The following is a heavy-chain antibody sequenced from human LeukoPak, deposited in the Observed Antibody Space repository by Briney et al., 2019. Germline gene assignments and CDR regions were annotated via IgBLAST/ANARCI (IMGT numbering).Heavy chain of an antibody. CDR2: IIPIFGTA. D-gene: IGHD1-26*01. J-gene: IGHJ4*02. Sequence: GASVKVSCKASGGTFSSYAISWVRQAPGQGLEWMGGIIPIFGTANYAQKFQGRVTITADESTSTAYIELRSLRSDDTAVYYCARDHFSGSPVDWGQGTLVTVSS. V-gene: IGHV1-69*13. CDR1: GGTFSSYA. CDR3: ARDHFSGSPVD.